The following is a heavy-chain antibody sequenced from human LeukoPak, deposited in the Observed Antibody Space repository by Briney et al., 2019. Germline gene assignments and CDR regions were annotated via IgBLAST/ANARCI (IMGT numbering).Heavy chain of an antibody. Sequence: PGRSLRLSCAASGFTFSSYAMHWVRQAPGKGLEWVAVISYDGSNKYYADSVKGRFTISRDNSKNTLYLQMNSLRAEDTAVYYYARDPYYGSGSRPTGMDVWGQGTTVTVSS. CDR3: ARDPYYGSGSRPTGMDV. J-gene: IGHJ6*02. V-gene: IGHV3-30-3*01. CDR1: GFTFSSYA. CDR2: ISYDGSNK. D-gene: IGHD3-10*01.